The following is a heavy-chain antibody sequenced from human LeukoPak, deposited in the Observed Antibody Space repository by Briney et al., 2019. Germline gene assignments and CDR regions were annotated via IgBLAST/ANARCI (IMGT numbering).Heavy chain of an antibody. V-gene: IGHV3-48*03. J-gene: IGHJ4*02. CDR2: ITRSGSNI. D-gene: IGHD3-3*01. CDR3: ARLTIYDDTDY. CDR1: QLIFSKYG. Sequence: PGGSLRLSCTGSQLIFSKYGLNWVRQSPGKGLEWISSITRSGSNIDYADSVRGRFTISRDNAKNSLFLHMNSLRVEDTAVYCCARLTIYDDTDYWGQGTLVTVSS.